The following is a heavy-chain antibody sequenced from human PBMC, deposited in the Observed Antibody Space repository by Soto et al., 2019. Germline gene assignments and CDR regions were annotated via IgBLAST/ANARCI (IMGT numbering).Heavy chain of an antibody. CDR2: IIPILGIA. CDR1: GGTFTSYT. D-gene: IGHD2-8*01. J-gene: IGHJ3*02. Sequence: QVHLVQSGAEVKKPGSSVKVSCKASGGTFTSYTLSWVRQAPGTGLECMGRIIPILGIANSAQQFRGRVTITADNSTSTAYMELSSLRSEDTALYSCARDIVLMVYAHGVATNTPGAFYIWGQGTMVTFSS. V-gene: IGHV1-69*02. CDR3: ARDIVLMVYAHGVATNTPGAFYI.